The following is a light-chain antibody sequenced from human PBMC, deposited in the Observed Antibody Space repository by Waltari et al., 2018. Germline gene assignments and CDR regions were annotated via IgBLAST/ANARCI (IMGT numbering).Light chain of an antibody. Sequence: EIVMTQSPVILSVSPGERATLSCRASQSINMNLAWYQQKPGQAPRLLIYSASTRATDIPARFSGSGSGTEFTLAISSMQSEDFAVYFCQQYDDWPPYTFGQGTKLEIK. J-gene: IGKJ2*01. V-gene: IGKV3D-15*01. CDR1: QSINMN. CDR2: SAS. CDR3: QQYDDWPPYT.